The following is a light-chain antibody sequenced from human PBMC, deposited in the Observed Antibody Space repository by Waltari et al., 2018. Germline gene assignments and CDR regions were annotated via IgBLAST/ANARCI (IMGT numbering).Light chain of an antibody. CDR2: DVF. CDR1: SNDVGGYTP. J-gene: IGLJ2*01. Sequence: QSALTQPRSVSGSPGQSVTFSCTGTSNDVGGYTPLSWYQQSPGKAPKLMIYDVFNRPSGVPDRFSGSKSGNTASLTISGLQADDEADYYCCSYAGSYTVLFGGGTKLTVL. V-gene: IGLV2-11*01. CDR3: CSYAGSYTVL.